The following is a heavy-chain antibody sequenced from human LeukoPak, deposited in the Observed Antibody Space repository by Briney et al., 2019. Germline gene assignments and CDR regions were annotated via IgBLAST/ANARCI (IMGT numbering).Heavy chain of an antibody. D-gene: IGHD5-18*01. Sequence: GASVKVSCMASVYTFTNYALHWVRQAPAQRLAWMGWINAGNGNTQYPQKFEGRVTISGDTSASTAYIELSSLRSEDTGVYQCARDGWGSPIQRWTEYFDYWGQGTLVTVSS. V-gene: IGHV1-3*01. CDR3: ARDGWGSPIQRWTEYFDY. J-gene: IGHJ4*02. CDR1: VYTFTNYA. CDR2: INAGNGNT.